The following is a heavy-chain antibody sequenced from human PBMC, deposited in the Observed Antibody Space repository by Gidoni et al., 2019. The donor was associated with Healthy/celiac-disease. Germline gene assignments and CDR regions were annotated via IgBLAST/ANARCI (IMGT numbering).Heavy chain of an antibody. CDR2: ISYDGSNK. D-gene: IGHD1-26*01. J-gene: IGHJ3*02. CDR3: ARDSQGTSVGAVWVSAFDI. CDR1: GFTFRSYA. V-gene: IGHV3-30*01. Sequence: QVQLVESGGGVVQPGRSLRLSCAASGFTFRSYAMHWVRQAPGKGLEWLAVISYDGSNKYYADSVKGRFTISRDNSKNTLYLQMNSLRAEDTAVYYCARDSQGTSVGAVWVSAFDIWGQGTMVTVSS.